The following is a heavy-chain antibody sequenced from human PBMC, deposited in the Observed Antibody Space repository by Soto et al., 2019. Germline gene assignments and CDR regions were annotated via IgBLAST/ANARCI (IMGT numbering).Heavy chain of an antibody. CDR1: GFTFSSYA. V-gene: IGHV3-30-3*01. Sequence: QVQLVESGGGVVQPGRSLRLSCAASGFTFSSYAMHWVRQAPGKGLEWVAVISYDGSNKYYADSVKGRFTISRDNSKNTLYLQMNSLRAEDTAVYYCARDGTAGFVVVTAIPNWFDPWGQGTLVTVSS. CDR2: ISYDGSNK. CDR3: ARDGTAGFVVVTAIPNWFDP. D-gene: IGHD2-21*02. J-gene: IGHJ5*02.